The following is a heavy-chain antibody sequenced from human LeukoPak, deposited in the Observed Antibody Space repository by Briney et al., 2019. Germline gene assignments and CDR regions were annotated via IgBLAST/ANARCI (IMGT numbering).Heavy chain of an antibody. CDR2: VYNSGDA. V-gene: IGHV4-4*07. CDR3: ARYGDPNYYFDS. J-gene: IGHJ4*02. D-gene: IGHD2-21*02. Sequence: SETLSLTCSVSGDSLTSYYWSWIRQPAGKGLEWIGRVYNSGDAKYNPSLESRVSMSLDTPNNQFSLKLTSVTAADTAVYYCARYGDPNYYFDSWGQGTLVTVSS. CDR1: GDSLTSYY.